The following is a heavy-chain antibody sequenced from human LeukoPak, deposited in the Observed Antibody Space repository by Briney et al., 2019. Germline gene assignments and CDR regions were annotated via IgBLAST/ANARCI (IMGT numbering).Heavy chain of an antibody. D-gene: IGHD1-26*01. V-gene: IGHV3-7*01. CDR3: ARDQVGATGIFDY. J-gene: IGHJ4*02. CDR2: IKQDGSEK. Sequence: PGGSLRLSCAASGFTFSSYSMNWVRQAPGKGLEWVANIKQDGSEKYYVDSVKGRFTISRDNAKNSLYLQMNSLRAEDTAVYYCARDQVGATGIFDYWGQGTLVTVSS. CDR1: GFTFSSYS.